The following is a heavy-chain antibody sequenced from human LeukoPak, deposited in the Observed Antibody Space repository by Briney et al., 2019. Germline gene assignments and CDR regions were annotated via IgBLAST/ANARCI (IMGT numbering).Heavy chain of an antibody. CDR2: TYYRSKWYN. D-gene: IGHD3-10*01. CDR1: GDSVSSNSAA. V-gene: IGHV6-1*01. CDR3: AREPRDLELLWFGEPYFDY. Sequence: SQTLSLTCAISGDSVSSNSAAWNWIRQSPSRGLEWLGRTYYRSKWYNDYAVSVKSRITINPDTSKNQFSLQLNSVTPEDTAVYYCAREPRDLELLWFGEPYFDYWGQGTLVTVSS. J-gene: IGHJ4*02.